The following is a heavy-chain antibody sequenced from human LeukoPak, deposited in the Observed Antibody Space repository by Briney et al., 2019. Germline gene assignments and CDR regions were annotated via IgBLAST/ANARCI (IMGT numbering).Heavy chain of an antibody. V-gene: IGHV3-30*18. Sequence: GGSLRLSCAASGFTFSDYYMSWIRQAPGKGLEWVAVISYDGSNKYYADSVKGRFTISRDNSKNTLYLQMNSLRAEDTAVYYCAKDSSSALDYWGQGTLVTVSS. CDR2: ISYDGSNK. CDR3: AKDSSSALDY. CDR1: GFTFSDYY. J-gene: IGHJ4*02.